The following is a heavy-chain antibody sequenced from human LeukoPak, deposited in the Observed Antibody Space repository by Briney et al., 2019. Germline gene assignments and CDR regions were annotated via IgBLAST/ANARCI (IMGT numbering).Heavy chain of an antibody. CDR2: ISGSGGST. D-gene: IGHD4-17*01. Sequence: PGGSLRLSCAASGFTFRSYAMSWVRPAPGKGLEWVSSISGSGGSTYYADSVKGRFTISRDNSKNMLYLQMNSLRAEDTAVYYCAKSGDYGDYVVYFAYWGQGALVTVSS. V-gene: IGHV3-23*01. CDR3: AKSGDYGDYVVYFAY. J-gene: IGHJ4*02. CDR1: GFTFRSYA.